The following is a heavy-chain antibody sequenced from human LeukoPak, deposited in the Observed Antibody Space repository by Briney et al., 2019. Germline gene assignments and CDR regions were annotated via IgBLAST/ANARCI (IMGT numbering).Heavy chain of an antibody. D-gene: IGHD3/OR15-3a*01. Sequence: SETLSLTCVVSGGSLHRSFWTWVRQPPGKGLEWIGRIYSSGTTDYSTSLKSRLTISIDTSKNQFSLRLASVTAADTAVYCGRRPAVDGPIDNWGQGILVAVSS. CDR3: GRRPAVDGPIDN. CDR2: IYSSGTT. V-gene: IGHV4-59*01. CDR1: GGSLHRSF. J-gene: IGHJ4*02.